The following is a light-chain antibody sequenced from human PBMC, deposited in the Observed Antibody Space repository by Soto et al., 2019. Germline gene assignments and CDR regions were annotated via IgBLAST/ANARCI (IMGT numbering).Light chain of an antibody. CDR3: AAWDDSLSGVL. V-gene: IGLV1-47*01. CDR1: TSNIGNNY. CDR2: RNN. J-gene: IGLJ2*01. Sequence: QSVLTQPPSASGTPGQRVTISCSGSTSNIGNNYVYWYQQLPRTAPKLLIYRNNQRPSGVPDRFSGSKSGTSASLVISGLRSEDEADYYCAAWDDSLSGVLFGGGTKLTV.